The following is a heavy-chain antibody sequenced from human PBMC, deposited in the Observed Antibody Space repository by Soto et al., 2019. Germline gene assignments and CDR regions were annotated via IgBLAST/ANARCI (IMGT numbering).Heavy chain of an antibody. CDR3: ARPKTIGAAAGKGWFDP. D-gene: IGHD6-13*01. V-gene: IGHV4-59*12. CDR1: GGSISSYY. J-gene: IGHJ5*02. CDR2: IYYSGST. Sequence: SETLPLTWTVSGGSISSYYWSWIRQPPGKGLEWIGYIYYSGSTNYNPSLKSRVTISVDTSKNQFSLKLSSVTAADMAMYYCARPKTIGAAAGKGWFDPWGQGTLVTVSS.